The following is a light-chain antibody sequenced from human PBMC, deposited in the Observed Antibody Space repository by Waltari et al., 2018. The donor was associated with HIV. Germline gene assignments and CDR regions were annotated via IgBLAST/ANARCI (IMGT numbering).Light chain of an antibody. V-gene: IGLV2-8*01. J-gene: IGLJ2*01. CDR3: SSYAGSLNLV. CDR1: SSDVGGYNY. Sequence: QSALTQPPSASGSPGQSVTISCTGTSSDVGGYNYVSWYQQHPGKAPKLIIYEVNQRTAGVPGHFSGSKSGNTASLTVSGLQTEDEADYYCSSYAGSLNLVFGGGTKLTVL. CDR2: EVN.